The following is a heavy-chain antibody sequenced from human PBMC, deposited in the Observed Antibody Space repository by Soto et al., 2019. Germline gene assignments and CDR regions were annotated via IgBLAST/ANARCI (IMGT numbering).Heavy chain of an antibody. V-gene: IGHV3-23*01. CDR3: ARSLFMVAPGNEPFAD. CDR2: ISGGGNDR. D-gene: IGHD6-13*01. Sequence: VQLLESGGSTVQPGGSLTLSCAASGFPFSSYAMSWVRQTPEKGLEWVAGISGGGNDRYYADFVQGRFTFSRNNSRNILYLQMNSLRAEDTAMYYCARSLFMVAPGNEPFADWGQGTLVTVSS. J-gene: IGHJ4*02. CDR1: GFPFSSYA.